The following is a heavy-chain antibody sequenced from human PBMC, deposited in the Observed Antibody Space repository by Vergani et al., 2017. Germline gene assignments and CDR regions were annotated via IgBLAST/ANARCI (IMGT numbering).Heavy chain of an antibody. CDR2: IYYSGST. J-gene: IGHJ6*03. D-gene: IGHD6-13*01. CDR3: ERVSGQQPPYYYYYMDV. Sequence: QVQLQESGPGLVKPSETLSLTCTVSGGSISSYYWSWIRQPPGKGLEWIGYIYYSGSTNYNPSLKSRVTISVDTSKNQFSLKLSSVTAADTAVYYCERVSGQQPPYYYYYMDVWGKGTTVTVSS. V-gene: IGHV4-59*01. CDR1: GGSISSYY.